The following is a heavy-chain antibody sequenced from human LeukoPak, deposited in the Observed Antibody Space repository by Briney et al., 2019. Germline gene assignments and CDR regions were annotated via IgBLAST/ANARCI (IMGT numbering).Heavy chain of an antibody. J-gene: IGHJ3*02. CDR3: ARGPYSYDSSGAFDI. D-gene: IGHD3-22*01. V-gene: IGHV4-61*02. CDR1: GDSISSGDYY. Sequence: SETLSLTCTVSGDSISSGDYYWSWIRQPAGKGLEWIGRISSSGSTNYNPSLKSRVTISVDTSKIQFSLKLSSVTAADTAVYFCARGPYSYDSSGAFDIWGQGTMVTVSS. CDR2: ISSSGST.